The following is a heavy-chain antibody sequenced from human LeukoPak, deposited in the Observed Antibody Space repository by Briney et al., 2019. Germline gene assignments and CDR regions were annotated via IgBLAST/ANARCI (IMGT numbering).Heavy chain of an antibody. CDR3: ARVIAAAGYYFDF. D-gene: IGHD6-13*01. CDR2: IYSGGYT. Sequence: GGSLRLSCAASGFTVSSNYMSWVRQAQGKGLEWVSVIYSGGYTYYADSVKGRFTISRDNSKNTLFLQMNSLRGEDTAVYYCARVIAAAGYYFDFWGQGTLVTVSS. V-gene: IGHV3-53*01. J-gene: IGHJ4*02. CDR1: GFTVSSNY.